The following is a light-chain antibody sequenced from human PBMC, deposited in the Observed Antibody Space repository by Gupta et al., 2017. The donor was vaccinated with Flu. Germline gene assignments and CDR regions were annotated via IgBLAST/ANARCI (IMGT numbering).Light chain of an antibody. Sequence: QSALPQPRSVSGSPGQSVTISCTGTSSDVGNYNYVSWYQQHPGNAPKLMIYDVSKRPSGVPDRFSGSKSGNTASLTISGLQAEDEADYYCCSYAGSYTYVFGSGTEVTVL. V-gene: IGLV2-11*01. CDR2: DVS. J-gene: IGLJ1*01. CDR3: CSYAGSYTYV. CDR1: SSDVGNYNY.